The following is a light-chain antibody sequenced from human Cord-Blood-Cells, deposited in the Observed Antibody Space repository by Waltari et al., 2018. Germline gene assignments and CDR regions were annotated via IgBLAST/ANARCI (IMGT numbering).Light chain of an antibody. CDR3: CSYAGSYTWV. J-gene: IGLJ3*02. Sequence: QSALTQPRSVSGSPGQSVTISCTGTRSDAGGYTYVSWYQQHPGKAPKLMIYDVSKRPSGVPDRFSGSKSGNTASLTISGLQAEDEADYYCCSYAGSYTWVFGGGTKLTVL. V-gene: IGLV2-11*01. CDR2: DVS. CDR1: RSDAGGYTY.